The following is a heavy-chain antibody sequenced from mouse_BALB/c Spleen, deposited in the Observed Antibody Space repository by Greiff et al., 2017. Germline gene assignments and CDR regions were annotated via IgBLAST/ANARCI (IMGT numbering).Heavy chain of an antibody. Sequence: EVQVVESGGGLVKPGGSLKLSCAASGFTFSSYAMSWVRPTPEKRLEWVASISSGGSTYYPDSVKGRFTIPGDNARNILYLQMSSLRSEDTAMYYCARAEYYGSLDYWGQGTTLTVAA. CDR2: ISSGGST. V-gene: IGHV5-6-5*01. D-gene: IGHD1-1*01. CDR3: ARAEYYGSLDY. CDR1: GFTFSSYA. J-gene: IGHJ2*01.